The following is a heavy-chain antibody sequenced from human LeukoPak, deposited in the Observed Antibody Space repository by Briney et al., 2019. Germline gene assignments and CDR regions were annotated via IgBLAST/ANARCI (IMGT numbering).Heavy chain of an antibody. CDR3: ARGSNYDFWSGYSPYYYYMDV. Sequence: SETLSLTCTVSGGSISSNYYWGWIRQPPGKGLEWIGSIYHSGRTHYNPSLKSRVTISIDTSKNQFSLKLSSVTAADTAVYYCARGSNYDFWSGYSPYYYYMDVWGKGTTVTVSS. J-gene: IGHJ6*03. CDR1: GGSISSNYY. V-gene: IGHV4-38-2*02. CDR2: IYHSGRT. D-gene: IGHD3-3*01.